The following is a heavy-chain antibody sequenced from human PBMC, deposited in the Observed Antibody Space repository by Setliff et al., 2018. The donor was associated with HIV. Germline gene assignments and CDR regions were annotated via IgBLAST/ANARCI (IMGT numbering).Heavy chain of an antibody. CDR2: VYSSGST. J-gene: IGHJ4*02. D-gene: IGHD6-25*01. CDR3: ATLPITAAAHFDH. CDR1: GGSITTYY. Sequence: PSETLSLTCTVSGGSITTYYWSWVRQPPGKGLEWIGYVYSSGSTNYNPALKSRVTISIDTSKNQFSLKLSSVTAADTAVYYCATLPITAAAHFDHWGQGTLVTVSS. V-gene: IGHV4-59*01.